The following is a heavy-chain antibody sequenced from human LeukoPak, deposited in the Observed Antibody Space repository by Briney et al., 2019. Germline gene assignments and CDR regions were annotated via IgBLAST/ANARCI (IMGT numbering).Heavy chain of an antibody. J-gene: IGHJ6*02. CDR3: AKDASGGSLGMDV. CDR2: ISYDGSNK. CDR1: GVTFSSYG. D-gene: IGHD2-15*01. V-gene: IGHV3-30*18. Sequence: GGSLRLSCAASGVTFSSYGMHWVRQAPGKGLEWVAVISYDGSNKYYADSVKGRFTISRDNSKNTLYLQMNSLRAEDTAVYYCAKDASGGSLGMDVWGQGTTVTVSS.